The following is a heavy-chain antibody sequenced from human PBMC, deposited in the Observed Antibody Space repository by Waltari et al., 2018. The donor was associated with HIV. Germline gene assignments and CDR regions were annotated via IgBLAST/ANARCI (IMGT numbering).Heavy chain of an antibody. V-gene: IGHV3-7*03. Sequence: EEQLVESGGGLVQPGESLRLSCVASGFPLTSNWMRWFRQAPGKGLEWVASIKYDGTERKYADSVKGRFTISRDNAKTSLFLEMHNLRVEDTGIYSCATSSSADAHWGQGTLVTVSS. J-gene: IGHJ4*02. D-gene: IGHD2-2*01. CDR1: GFPLTSNW. CDR3: ATSSSADAH. CDR2: IKYDGTER.